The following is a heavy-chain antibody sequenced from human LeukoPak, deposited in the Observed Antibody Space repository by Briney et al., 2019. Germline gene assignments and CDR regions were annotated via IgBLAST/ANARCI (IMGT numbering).Heavy chain of an antibody. CDR3: ARAMVRGVITPGY. Sequence: ASVKVSCKASGHTFTSYDINWVRQATGQGLEWMGWMNPNSSNTGYAQKFQGRVTITRNTSISTAYMELSSLRSEDTAVYYCARAMVRGVITPGYWGQGTLVTVSS. D-gene: IGHD3-10*01. J-gene: IGHJ4*02. V-gene: IGHV1-8*03. CDR1: GHTFTSYD. CDR2: MNPNSSNT.